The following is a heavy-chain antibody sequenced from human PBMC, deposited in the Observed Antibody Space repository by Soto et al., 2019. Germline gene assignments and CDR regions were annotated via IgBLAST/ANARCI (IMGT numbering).Heavy chain of an antibody. CDR1: GGSFSGYY. CDR2: INHSGST. J-gene: IGHJ5*02. D-gene: IGHD3-3*01. CDR3: AREDTIYYDFWSQIRAPGGFDP. Sequence: PSETLSLTCAVYGGSFSGYYWSWIRQPPGKGLVGIGEINHSGSTNYNPPLKSRVTISVDTSKNQFSLKLSSVTAADTAVYYCAREDTIYYDFWSQIRAPGGFDPWGQGTLVTVSS. V-gene: IGHV4-34*01.